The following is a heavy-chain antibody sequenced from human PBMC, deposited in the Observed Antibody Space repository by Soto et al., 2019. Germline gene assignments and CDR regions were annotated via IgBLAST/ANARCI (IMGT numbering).Heavy chain of an antibody. D-gene: IGHD2-8*01. V-gene: IGHV3-7*01. J-gene: IGHJ4*02. CDR2: IKQDARDK. Sequence: EVQLVESGGDLVQPGESLRLSCAASGFTFSSYYMSWVRQAPGKGLEWVANIKQDARDKFYVDSVKDRFTISRDNAQNVLFLQMKSLRVEATAVYYCARSRNGEFDYWGQGTLVTVSS. CDR1: GFTFSSYY. CDR3: ARSRNGEFDY.